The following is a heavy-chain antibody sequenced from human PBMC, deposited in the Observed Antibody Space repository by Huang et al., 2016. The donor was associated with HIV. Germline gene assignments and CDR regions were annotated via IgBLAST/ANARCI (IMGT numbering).Heavy chain of an antibody. CDR3: ARGGPVGYFNL. CDR2: MSGSGSSI. Sequence: EVQLEESGGALVKPGGSLRLACAATGFLFTTVTMHWVRKGPGKGLEGVSAMSGSGSSIDDADAVKGRFTISRDNTKKSLYLQRGSLSVDDTAFYFCARGGPVGYFNLWGHGTLVSVSS. D-gene: IGHD2-15*01. CDR1: GFLFTTVT. V-gene: IGHV3-21*01. J-gene: IGHJ4*03.